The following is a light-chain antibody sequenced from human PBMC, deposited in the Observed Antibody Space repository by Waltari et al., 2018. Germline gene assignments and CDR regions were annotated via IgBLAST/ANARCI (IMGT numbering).Light chain of an antibody. J-gene: IGLJ2*01. CDR2: DVT. CDR3: SSYTPTSILV. V-gene: IGLV2-14*03. Sequence: QSALTQPASVSGSPGQSLTLSCSGTSSDVGSYNYVSWYQQLPGTPPKLLIYDVTKRPSGVSGRFSGSKSGNTASLTISGLQPEDEADYFCSSYTPTSILVFGGGTKLTV. CDR1: SSDVGSYNY.